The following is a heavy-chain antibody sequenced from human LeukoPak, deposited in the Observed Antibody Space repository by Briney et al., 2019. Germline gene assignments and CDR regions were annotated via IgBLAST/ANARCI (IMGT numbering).Heavy chain of an antibody. CDR1: GFTFSSYS. J-gene: IGHJ4*02. D-gene: IGHD2-15*01. Sequence: GGSLRLSCAASGFTFSSYSMNWVRQAPGKGLEWASSISSSSSYIYYANSVKGRFTISRDNAKNSLYLQMNSLRAEDTAVYYCARGPPRWYDYWGQGTLVTVSS. CDR3: ARGPPRWYDY. V-gene: IGHV3-21*01. CDR2: ISSSSSYI.